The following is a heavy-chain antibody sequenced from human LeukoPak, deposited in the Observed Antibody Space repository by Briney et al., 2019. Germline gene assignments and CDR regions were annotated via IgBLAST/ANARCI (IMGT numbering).Heavy chain of an antibody. V-gene: IGHV3-7*01. Sequence: GGSLRLSCAASGFTFSSYWMSWVRQAPGKGLEWVANIKQDGSEKYYVDSVKGRFTISRDNAKNSLYLQMNSLRAEDTAVYYCAREFPFTLAAAGTLGYYYYYYMDVWAKGPRSPSP. CDR3: AREFPFTLAAAGTLGYYYYYYMDV. J-gene: IGHJ6*03. D-gene: IGHD6-13*01. CDR1: GFTFSSYW. CDR2: IKQDGSEK.